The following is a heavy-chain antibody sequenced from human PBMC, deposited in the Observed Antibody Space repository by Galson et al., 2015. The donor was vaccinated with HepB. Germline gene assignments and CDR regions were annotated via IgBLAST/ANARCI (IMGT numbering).Heavy chain of an antibody. Sequence: SLRLSCAASGFTFSSYAMSWVRQAPGKGLEWVSAISCSGGSTYYADSVKGRFTISRDNSKNALYLQMNSLRAEDTAVYYCAKVVNTMIVVVTLDAFDIWGQGTMVTVSS. D-gene: IGHD3-22*01. CDR1: GFTFSSYA. J-gene: IGHJ3*02. CDR2: ISCSGGST. V-gene: IGHV3-23*01. CDR3: AKVVNTMIVVVTLDAFDI.